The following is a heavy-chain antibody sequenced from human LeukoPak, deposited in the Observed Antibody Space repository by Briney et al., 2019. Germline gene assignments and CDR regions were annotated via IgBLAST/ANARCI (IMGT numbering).Heavy chain of an antibody. CDR2: IWYDGSNK. V-gene: IGHV3-33*06. CDR3: AKDLQYYYDSSGVFDY. CDR1: GFTFSSHG. Sequence: TGGSLRLSCAASGFTFSSHGMHWVRQAPGKGLEWVAVIWYDGSNKYYADSVKGRFTISRDNSKNTLYLQMNSLRAEDTAVYYCAKDLQYYYDSSGVFDYWGQGTLVTVSS. D-gene: IGHD3-22*01. J-gene: IGHJ4*02.